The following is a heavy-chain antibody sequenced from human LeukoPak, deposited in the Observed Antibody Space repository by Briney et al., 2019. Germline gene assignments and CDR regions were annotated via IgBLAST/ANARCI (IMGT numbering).Heavy chain of an antibody. V-gene: IGHV3-30*18. D-gene: IGHD3-22*01. J-gene: IGHJ4*02. CDR3: AKAYYYDSSGYYPADY. CDR1: GFSFSSYG. CDR2: ILYDGSNR. Sequence: GGSLRLSCAASGFSFSSYGMHWVRQAPGKGLEWVAVILYDGSNRYYADSVKGRFTISRDNSKNTLYLQMNSLRAEDTAVYFCAKAYYYDSSGYYPADYWGQGTLVTVSS.